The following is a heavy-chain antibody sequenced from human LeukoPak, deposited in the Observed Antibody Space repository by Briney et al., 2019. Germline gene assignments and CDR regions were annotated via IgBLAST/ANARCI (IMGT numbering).Heavy chain of an antibody. D-gene: IGHD3-10*01. Sequence: GGSLRLSCAASGFTFSSYAMRWVRQAPGKGLAWVSAISGSGGGTYYADSVKGRFTISRDNSKNTLYLQMNSLRAEDTAVYYCAKTVVRGVIKYYFDYWGQGTLVTVSS. CDR2: ISGSGGGT. V-gene: IGHV3-23*01. CDR3: AKTVVRGVIKYYFDY. CDR1: GFTFSSYA. J-gene: IGHJ4*02.